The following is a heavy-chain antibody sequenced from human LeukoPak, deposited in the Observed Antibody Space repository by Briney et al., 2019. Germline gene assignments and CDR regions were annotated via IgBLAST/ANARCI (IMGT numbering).Heavy chain of an antibody. CDR3: AKAGVYDILTGYHYYFDY. D-gene: IGHD3-9*01. V-gene: IGHV3-23*01. CDR1: GFTFSSYA. Sequence: GGSLRLSCAASGFTFSSYAMSWVRQAPGKGLKWVSAISGSGGSTYYADSVKGRFTISRDNSKNTLYLQMNSLRAEDTAVYYCAKAGVYDILTGYHYYFDYWGQGTLVTVSS. CDR2: ISGSGGST. J-gene: IGHJ4*02.